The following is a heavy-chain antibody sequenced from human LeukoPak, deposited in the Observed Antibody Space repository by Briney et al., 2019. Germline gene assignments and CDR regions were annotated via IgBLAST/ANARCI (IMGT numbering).Heavy chain of an antibody. Sequence: SETLSLTCAVYGGSFSGYYWSWIRQPPGKGLEWIGEINHSGSTNYNPSLKSRVTISVDTSKNQFSLKLSSVTAADTAVYYCARWSSNYYDSSGRRFDPWGQGTPVTVSS. CDR3: ARWSSNYYDSSGRRFDP. CDR1: GGSFSGYY. D-gene: IGHD3-22*01. CDR2: INHSGST. V-gene: IGHV4-34*01. J-gene: IGHJ5*02.